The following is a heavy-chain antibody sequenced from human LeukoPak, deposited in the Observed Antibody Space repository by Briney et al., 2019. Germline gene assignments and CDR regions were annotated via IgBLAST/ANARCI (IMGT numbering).Heavy chain of an antibody. CDR3: ARGDDSSRCYSPSYYFDY. Sequence: NPSETLSLTCTVSGGSISSGDYYWSCIRQPPGKGLEWIGYIYYSGSTYYNPSLKSRVTISVDTSKNQFSLKLSSVTAADTAVYYCARGDDSSRCYSPSYYFDYWCQGTLVTVSS. V-gene: IGHV4-30-4*01. D-gene: IGHD3-22*01. J-gene: IGHJ4*02. CDR1: GGSISSGDYY. CDR2: IYYSGST.